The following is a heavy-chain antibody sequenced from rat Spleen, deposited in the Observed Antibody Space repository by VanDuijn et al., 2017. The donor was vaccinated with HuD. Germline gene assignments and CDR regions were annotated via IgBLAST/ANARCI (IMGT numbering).Heavy chain of an antibody. CDR3: ASGLYNWFTY. CDR1: GFTFSDYA. J-gene: IGHJ3*01. V-gene: IGHV5-19*01. CDR2: ISPTGGST. D-gene: IGHD1-6*01. Sequence: EVQLVESGGGLVQPGRSLKLSCAASGFTFSDYAMNWIRQAPTKCLEWVASISPTGGSTHYRDSVKGRFTISRDNAESTLYLQMDSLRSEDTATYYCASGLYNWFTYWGQGTLVTVSS.